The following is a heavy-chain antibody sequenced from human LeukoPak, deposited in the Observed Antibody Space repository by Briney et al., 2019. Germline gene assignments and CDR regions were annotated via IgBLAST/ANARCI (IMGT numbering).Heavy chain of an antibody. CDR2: ISSSGSTI. J-gene: IGHJ4*02. CDR1: GFTFSDYY. Sequence: GWSLRLSCAASGFTFSDYYMSWIRQAPGKGLEWVSYISSSGSTIYYADSVKGRFTISRDNAKNSLYLQMNSLRAEDTAVYYCARDLAATMVRGVGYWGQGTLVTVSS. CDR3: ARDLAATMVRGVGY. D-gene: IGHD3-10*01. V-gene: IGHV3-11*01.